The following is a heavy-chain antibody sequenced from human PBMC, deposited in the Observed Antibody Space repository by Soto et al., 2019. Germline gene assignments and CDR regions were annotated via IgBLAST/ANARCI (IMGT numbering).Heavy chain of an antibody. V-gene: IGHV4-39*01. Sequence: SKTLSLTCTVSGGSISSSSYYWGWIRQPPGKGLEWIGSIYYSGSTYYNPSLKSRVTISVDTSKNQFSLKLSSVTAADTAVYYCARHSTYDILTGLLAPYYYYGMDVWGQGTTVTVSS. D-gene: IGHD3-9*01. J-gene: IGHJ6*02. CDR3: ARHSTYDILTGLLAPYYYYGMDV. CDR1: GGSISSSSYY. CDR2: IYYSGST.